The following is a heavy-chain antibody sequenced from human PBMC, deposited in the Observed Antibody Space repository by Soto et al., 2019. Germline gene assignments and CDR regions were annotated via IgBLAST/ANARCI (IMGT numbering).Heavy chain of an antibody. D-gene: IGHD3-22*01. CDR1: GFTFGTYA. J-gene: IGHJ5*02. CDR3: AKDRSVVTRDWFDP. V-gene: IGHV3-23*01. CDR2: ITGSGGST. Sequence: GGSLRLCCAASGFTFGTYAMNWVRQAPGKGLEWVSGITGSGGSTYYADSVKGRFTISRDNSKNTLYLQMNSLRADDTAVYYCAKDRSVVTRDWFDPWGQGTLVTVSS.